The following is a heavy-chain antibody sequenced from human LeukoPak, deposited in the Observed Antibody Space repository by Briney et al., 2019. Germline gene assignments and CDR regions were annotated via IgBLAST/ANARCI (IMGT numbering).Heavy chain of an antibody. D-gene: IGHD2-2*02. CDR3: ARQDAYQLLYNYYYYYMDV. CDR1: GFTFSSYS. CDR2: ISSSSSYI. Sequence: PGGSLRLSCAASGFTFSSYSMNWVRQAPGKGLEWVSSISSSSSYIYYADSVKGRFTISRDNAKNSLYLQMNSLRAEDTAVYYCARQDAYQLLYNYYYYYMDVWGKGTTVTVSS. J-gene: IGHJ6*03. V-gene: IGHV3-21*01.